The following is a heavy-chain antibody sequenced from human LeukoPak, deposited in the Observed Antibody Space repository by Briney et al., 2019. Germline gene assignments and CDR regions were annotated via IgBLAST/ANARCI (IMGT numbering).Heavy chain of an antibody. CDR3: ASRVEATLDC. Sequence: GGSLRLSCAASGFTFNSYWMHWVRQAPGKGLVWVSHINSDGSSTNYADSVKGRFTISRDNARNTLYLQMNSLRAEDTAVYYCASRVEATLDCWGQGTLVTVSS. CDR2: INSDGSST. CDR1: GFTFNSYW. D-gene: IGHD1-26*01. J-gene: IGHJ4*02. V-gene: IGHV3-74*01.